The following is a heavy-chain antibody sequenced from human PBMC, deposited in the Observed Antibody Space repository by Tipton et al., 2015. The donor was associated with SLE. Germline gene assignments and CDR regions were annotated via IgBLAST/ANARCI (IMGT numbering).Heavy chain of an antibody. J-gene: IGHJ4*02. D-gene: IGHD3-3*01. V-gene: IGHV1-8*02. CDR2: MNPNSGNT. Sequence: QLVQSGAEVKNPGASVKVSCKTSGYTFTSYDINWVRQAAGQGLEWLGWMNPNSGNTGYAQKFQGRLSMTRSTSISTAYMELSSLRSEDTAVYYCASGAVFGDSRGQGTLVTVSS. CDR1: GYTFTSYD. CDR3: ASGAVFGDS.